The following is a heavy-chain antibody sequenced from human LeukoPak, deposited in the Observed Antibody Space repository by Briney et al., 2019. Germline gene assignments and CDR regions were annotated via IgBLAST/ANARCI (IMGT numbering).Heavy chain of an antibody. V-gene: IGHV3-30-3*02. Sequence: PGKSLRLSCAASGFTFSGYPIHWVRQAPGKGLEWVAVVSYDGSNKYYADSVKGRFTISRDNSKNTLYLQMNSLRAEDTAVYYCAKVFWGSGYSNTLFDYWGQGTLVTVSS. CDR1: GFTFSGYP. CDR2: VSYDGSNK. CDR3: AKVFWGSGYSNTLFDY. D-gene: IGHD3-3*01. J-gene: IGHJ4*02.